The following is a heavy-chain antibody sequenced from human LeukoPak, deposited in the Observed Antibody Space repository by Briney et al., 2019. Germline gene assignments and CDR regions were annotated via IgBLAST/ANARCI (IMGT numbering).Heavy chain of an antibody. Sequence: AGGSLRLSCSGSGFTFRDYAISWFRQAPGQGPEWVSFIRSNSFGGITQYAASVRGRFTISRDDFAAVAYLQMNSLNFDDTAIYYCARESFLRPPSQPHHYFFDYWGQGTLVTVSS. CDR1: GFTFRDYA. CDR2: IRSNSFGGIT. J-gene: IGHJ4*02. V-gene: IGHV3-49*03. CDR3: ARESFLRPPSQPHHYFFDY. D-gene: IGHD2-2*01.